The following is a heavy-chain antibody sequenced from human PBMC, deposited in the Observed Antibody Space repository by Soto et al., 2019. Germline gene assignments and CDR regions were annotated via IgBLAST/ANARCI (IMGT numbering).Heavy chain of an antibody. CDR3: ASTIMITAPAAFDI. CDR2: ISAYNGNT. CDR1: GYTKTSYG. Sequence: ASVKVSCKDSGYTKTSYGISWVRQEKGQGLEWMGWISAYNGNTNYAQKLQGRVTMTTDTSTSTAYMELRSLRSDDTAVYYCASTIMITAPAAFDIWGQGTMVTVSS. D-gene: IGHD3-16*01. V-gene: IGHV1-18*01. J-gene: IGHJ3*02.